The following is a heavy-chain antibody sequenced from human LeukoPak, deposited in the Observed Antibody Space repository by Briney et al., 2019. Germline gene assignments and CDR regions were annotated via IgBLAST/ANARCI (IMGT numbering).Heavy chain of an antibody. CDR3: ARDHGWQRYYFDY. J-gene: IGHJ4*02. CDR1: GGSISSGDYY. V-gene: IGHV4-61*08. D-gene: IGHD2-15*01. Sequence: PSETLSLTCTVSGGSISSGDYYWSWIRQPPGKGLEWIGHIYTSGSTNYNPSLKSRVTMSVDTSKNQFSLKLSSVTAADTAVYYCARDHGWQRYYFDYWGQGTLVTVSS. CDR2: IYTSGST.